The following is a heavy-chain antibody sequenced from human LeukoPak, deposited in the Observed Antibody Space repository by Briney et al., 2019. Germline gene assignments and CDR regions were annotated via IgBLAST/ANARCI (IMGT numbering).Heavy chain of an antibody. V-gene: IGHV4-61*05. J-gene: IGHJ5*02. D-gene: IGHD3-10*01. CDR3: ARGNYGFAP. CDR2: FYNSGST. Sequence: SETLSLTCTVSGGSISSSYSYWGWIRQPPGKELEWIGYFYNSGSTTYNPSLKSRVTISRDTSKNQFSLRLSSVTAADTAVNYCARGNYGFAPWGQGTLVTVSS. CDR1: GGSISSSYSY.